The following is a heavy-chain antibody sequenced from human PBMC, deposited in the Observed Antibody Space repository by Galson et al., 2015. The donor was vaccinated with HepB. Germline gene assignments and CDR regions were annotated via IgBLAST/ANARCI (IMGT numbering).Heavy chain of an antibody. D-gene: IGHD2-2*01. J-gene: IGHJ4*02. V-gene: IGHV3-23*01. Sequence: SLRLSCAASGFTFSSYAMSWVRQAPGKGLEWVSAISGSGGSTYYADSVKGRFTISRDNSKNTLYLQMNSLRAEDTAVYYCAKVVVPAAIEVSHFDYWGQGTLVTVSS. CDR2: ISGSGGST. CDR3: AKVVVPAAIEVSHFDY. CDR1: GFTFSSYA.